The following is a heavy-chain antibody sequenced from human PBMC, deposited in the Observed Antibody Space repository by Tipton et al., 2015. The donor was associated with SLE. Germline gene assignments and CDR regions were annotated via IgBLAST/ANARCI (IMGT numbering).Heavy chain of an antibody. CDR2: IFTSGRT. Sequence: TLSLTCTVSGGSISSGGYYWSWIRPHPGKGLEWIGYIFTSGRTNYNPSLKSRVTISVDTSKNQFSLKLSSVTAADTAVYYGAREPGQSLFDYWGQGTLVTVSS. CDR3: AREPGQSLFDY. CDR1: GGSISSGGYY. J-gene: IGHJ4*02. V-gene: IGHV4-61*09. D-gene: IGHD6-19*01.